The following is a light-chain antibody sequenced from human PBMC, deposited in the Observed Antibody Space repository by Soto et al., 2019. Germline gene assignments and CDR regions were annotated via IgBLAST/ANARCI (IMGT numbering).Light chain of an antibody. V-gene: IGKV1-5*03. CDR2: KAS. CDR1: QSIDIL. Sequence: DIQMTQSPSTLSASVGDRVTITCRATQSIDILLAWYQQKPGKAPNLLIYKASILESGVPSRFSGSASGTEFTLTISSLQPDDFASYYCQQYYRYPWTFGQGTKVKIK. CDR3: QQYYRYPWT. J-gene: IGKJ1*01.